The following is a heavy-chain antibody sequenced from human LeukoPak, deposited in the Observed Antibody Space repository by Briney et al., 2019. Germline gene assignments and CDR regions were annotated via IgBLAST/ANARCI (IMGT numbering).Heavy chain of an antibody. V-gene: IGHV3-73*01. CDR1: GFTFSGSA. Sequence: GGSLRLSCAASGFTFSGSAMHWVRQASGKGLEWVGRIRSKANSYATAYAASVKGRFTISRDDSKNTAYLQMNSRKTEDTAVYYCTRLRTGFDPWGQGTLVTVSS. J-gene: IGHJ5*02. CDR3: TRLRTGFDP. CDR2: IRSKANSYAT.